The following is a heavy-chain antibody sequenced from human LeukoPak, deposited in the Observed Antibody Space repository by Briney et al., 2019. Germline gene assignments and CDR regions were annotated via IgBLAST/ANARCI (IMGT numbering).Heavy chain of an antibody. Sequence: GGSLRLSCAASKFTFSNYAMGWVRQAPGKGLEWVSTISDSGGGTYYADSVRGRFTISRDNAENSLYLQMNSLRDEDTAVYYCARDPYSGGYGAYYYYYMDVWGKGTTVTVSS. V-gene: IGHV3-23*01. CDR3: ARDPYSGGYGAYYYYYMDV. CDR2: ISDSGGGT. CDR1: KFTFSNYA. D-gene: IGHD6-19*01. J-gene: IGHJ6*03.